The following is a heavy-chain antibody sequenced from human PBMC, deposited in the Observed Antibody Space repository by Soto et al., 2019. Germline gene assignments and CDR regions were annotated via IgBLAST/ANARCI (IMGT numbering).Heavy chain of an antibody. CDR3: ARFTIFGVVIPGGYYGMDV. D-gene: IGHD3-3*01. Sequence: SETLPHTSTVSGGSIRSYYCSWIRQPAGKGLEWIGRIYTSGSTNYNPSLKSRVTMSVDTSKNQFSLKLSSVTAADTAVYYCARFTIFGVVIPGGYYGMDVWGQGTTVTVS. CDR2: IYTSGST. V-gene: IGHV4-4*07. J-gene: IGHJ6*02. CDR1: GGSIRSYY.